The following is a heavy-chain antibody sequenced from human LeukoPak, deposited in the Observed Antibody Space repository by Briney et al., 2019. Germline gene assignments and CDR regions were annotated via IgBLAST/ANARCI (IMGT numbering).Heavy chain of an antibody. J-gene: IGHJ6*03. V-gene: IGHV4-4*07. CDR2: IYTSGNT. CDR1: GGSLSPYY. D-gene: IGHD1-1*01. CDR3: ARESGTGTTGNYYYYMDL. Sequence: PSETLSLTCTVSGGSLSPYYWSWIRQPAGEGLEWIGRIYTSGNTKHNPSLKSRVTMSVDTSKTQFSLKLSSVTAADTAVYYCARESGTGTTGNYYYYMDLWGKGTTVTVSS.